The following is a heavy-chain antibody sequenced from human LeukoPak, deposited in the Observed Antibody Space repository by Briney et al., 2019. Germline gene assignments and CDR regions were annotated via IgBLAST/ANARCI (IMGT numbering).Heavy chain of an antibody. CDR1: GFTFSSYE. V-gene: IGHV3-48*03. CDR3: ARDWVRYGDGYNYPVDY. J-gene: IGHJ4*02. CDR2: ISSSGSTI. Sequence: TGGSLRLSCAASGFTFSSYEMNWVRQAPGKGLEWVSYISSSGSTIYYAASVKGRFAISRDNAKNSLYLQMNSLRAEDTAVYYCARDWVRYGDGYNYPVDYWGQGTLVTVSS. D-gene: IGHD5-24*01.